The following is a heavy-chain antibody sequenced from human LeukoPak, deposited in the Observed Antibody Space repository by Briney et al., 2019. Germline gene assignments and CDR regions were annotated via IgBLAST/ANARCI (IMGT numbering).Heavy chain of an antibody. CDR2: ISYDGGNK. CDR1: GFTFSSYG. Sequence: GRSLRLSCAASGFTFSSYGMHWVRQAPGKGLEWVAVISYDGGNKYYADSVKGRFTISRDNSKNTLYLQMNSLRAEDTAVYYCAKDRGLRYFDWLLDYWGQGTLVTVSS. J-gene: IGHJ4*02. CDR3: AKDRGLRYFDWLLDY. D-gene: IGHD3-9*01. V-gene: IGHV3-30*18.